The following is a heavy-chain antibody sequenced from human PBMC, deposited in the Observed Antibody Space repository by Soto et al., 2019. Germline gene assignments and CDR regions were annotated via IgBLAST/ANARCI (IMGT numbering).Heavy chain of an antibody. Sequence: ANYAQKFQGRVTIIADESTSTVYMELSSLRSEDTAVFYCTRVRAQDNSAPDNWFDTWGQGTLVMVAS. CDR2: A. V-gene: IGHV1-69*01. D-gene: IGHD1-20*01. CDR3: TRVRAQDNSAPDNWFDT. J-gene: IGHJ5*02.